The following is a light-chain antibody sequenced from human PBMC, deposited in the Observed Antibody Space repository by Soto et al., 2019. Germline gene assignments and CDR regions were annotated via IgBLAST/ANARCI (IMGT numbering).Light chain of an antibody. CDR1: QSDSSSY. V-gene: IGKV3-20*01. CDR2: GAS. Sequence: EIVLTQSPGTLSLSPGERATLSCRASQSDSSSYLAWYQQKPGQAPRLLIYGASSRATGIPDRFSGSGSGTDFTLTISILEPEDFAVYYCQQYGSSPRTFGPGTKVDIK. CDR3: QQYGSSPRT. J-gene: IGKJ3*01.